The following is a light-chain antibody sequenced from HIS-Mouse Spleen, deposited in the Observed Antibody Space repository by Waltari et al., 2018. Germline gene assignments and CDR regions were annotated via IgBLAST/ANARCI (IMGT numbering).Light chain of an antibody. CDR2: EVS. CDR1: SSDVGGYNY. J-gene: IGLJ3*02. CDR3: SSYTSSSTHWV. Sequence: SALTQPASVSGSPGQSIPISCTGTSSDVGGYNYVSWYQQHPGKAPKLMIYEVSNRPSGVSNRFSGSKSGNTASLTISGLQAEDEADYYCSSYTSSSTHWVFGGGTKLTVL. V-gene: IGLV2-14*01.